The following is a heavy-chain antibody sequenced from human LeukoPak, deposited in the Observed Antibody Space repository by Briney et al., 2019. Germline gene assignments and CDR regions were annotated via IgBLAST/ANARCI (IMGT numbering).Heavy chain of an antibody. CDR1: GYTLTELS. CDR3: AADCSGGSCYSRTLCGMDV. J-gene: IGHJ6*02. Sequence: ASVKVSCKVSGYTLTELSMHWVRQAPGKGLEWMGGFDLEDGETIYAQKFQGRVTMTEDTSTDTAYMELSSLRSEDTAVYYCAADCSGGSCYSRTLCGMDVWGQGTTVTVSS. CDR2: FDLEDGET. V-gene: IGHV1-24*01. D-gene: IGHD2-15*01.